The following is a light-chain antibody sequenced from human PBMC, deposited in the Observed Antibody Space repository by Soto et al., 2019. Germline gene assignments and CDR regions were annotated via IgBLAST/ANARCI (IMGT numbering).Light chain of an antibody. Sequence: EIVMTQSPATLSVSPGERATLSCRASQRVSSILAWYQQKPGQAPRLLIYGASTRATGIPARFSGSGSGTEFTLTISSLQSEDFAVYYCQQHNNWLPWTFGQGTKVEI. V-gene: IGKV3-15*01. J-gene: IGKJ1*01. CDR1: QRVSSI. CDR2: GAS. CDR3: QQHNNWLPWT.